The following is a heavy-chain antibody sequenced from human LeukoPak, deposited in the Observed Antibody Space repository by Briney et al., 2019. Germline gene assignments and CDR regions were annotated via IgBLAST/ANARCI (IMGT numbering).Heavy chain of an antibody. V-gene: IGHV3-74*01. CDR2: INSDGSST. Sequence: GGSLRLSCAASGFTFGSYWMYWVRQAPGKGLVWVSHINSDGSSTSYADSVKGRFTISRDDAKNTLYLQMNSLRVEDTAVYYCAKDQGLGLDRFDYWGQGTLVTVSS. CDR3: AKDQGLGLDRFDY. J-gene: IGHJ4*02. D-gene: IGHD5/OR15-5a*01. CDR1: GFTFGSYW.